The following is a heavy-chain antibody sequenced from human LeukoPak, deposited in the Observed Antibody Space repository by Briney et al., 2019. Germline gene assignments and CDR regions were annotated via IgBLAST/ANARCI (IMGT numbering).Heavy chain of an antibody. CDR2: ITNSGTTI. V-gene: IGHV3-11*04. CDR3: ARNFLSGNYYYWFDY. D-gene: IGHD1-26*01. CDR1: GFTFSDYY. Sequence: GGSLRLSCAASGFTFSDYYMSWIRQAPGKGLEWISYITNSGTTIYYADSVKGRFTISRDNSKNTLYLQMNSLRAEDTAVYYCARNFLSGNYYYWFDYWGQGTLVTVSS. J-gene: IGHJ4*02.